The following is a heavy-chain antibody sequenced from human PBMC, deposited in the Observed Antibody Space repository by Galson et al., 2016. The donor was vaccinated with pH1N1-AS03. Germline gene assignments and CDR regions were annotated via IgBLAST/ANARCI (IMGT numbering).Heavy chain of an antibody. V-gene: IGHV3-23*01. CDR3: AKEGDEGAFDC. CDR1: GFTFKNYA. CDR2: ISGIGTST. Sequence: SLRLSCAASGFTFKNYAMSWVRQAPGKGLEWVSVISGIGTSTYYAASVKGRFSISRASARNTLSLQMDGLRAEDTALYYCAKEGDEGAFDCWGQGTQVTVSP. J-gene: IGHJ4*02.